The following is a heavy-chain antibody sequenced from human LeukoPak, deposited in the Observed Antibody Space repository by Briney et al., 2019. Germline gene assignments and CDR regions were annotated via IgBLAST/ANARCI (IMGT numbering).Heavy chain of an antibody. D-gene: IGHD2-8*02. V-gene: IGHV4-34*01. J-gene: IGHJ4*02. CDR1: GGSFSGYY. Sequence: SETLSLTCAVYGGSFSGYYWSWIRQPPGKGLEWIGEINHSGSTNYNPSLKSRVTVSVDTSKNQFSLKLSPVTAADTAVYYCARGLQAYIVLVVYADYYFDYWGQGTLVTVSS. CDR3: ARGLQAYIVLVVYADYYFDY. CDR2: INHSGST.